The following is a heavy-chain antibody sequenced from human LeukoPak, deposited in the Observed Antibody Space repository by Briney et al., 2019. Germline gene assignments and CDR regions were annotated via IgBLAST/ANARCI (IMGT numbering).Heavy chain of an antibody. J-gene: IGHJ6*03. CDR3: ARGTTVVTSSYYYMDV. CDR2: IIPIFGTA. D-gene: IGHD4-23*01. CDR1: GGTFSSYA. V-gene: IGHV1-69*13. Sequence: ASVKVSCKASGGTFSSYAISWVRQAPGQGLEWMGGIIPIFGTANYAQKFQGRVTITADESTSTAYMELSSLRSEDTAVYYCARGTTVVTSSYYYMDVWGKGTTVTVSS.